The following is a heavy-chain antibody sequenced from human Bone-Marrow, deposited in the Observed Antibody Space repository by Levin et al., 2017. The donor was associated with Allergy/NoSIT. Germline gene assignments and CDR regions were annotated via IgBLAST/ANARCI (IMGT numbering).Heavy chain of an antibody. CDR1: DYSISSDYY. CDR2: IYHSGST. J-gene: IGHJ4*02. Sequence: PSETLSLTCTVSDYSISSDYYWAWIRQPPGKGLEWLASIYHSGSTYYNPSLKRRLTISVDTSKNQFSLKLSSVTAADTAVYYCARDLYDSSGYYHFDYWGQGTLVTVSS. D-gene: IGHD3-22*01. V-gene: IGHV4-38-2*02. CDR3: ARDLYDSSGYYHFDY.